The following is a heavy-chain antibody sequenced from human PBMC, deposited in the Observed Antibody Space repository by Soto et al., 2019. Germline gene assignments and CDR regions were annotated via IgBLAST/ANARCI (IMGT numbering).Heavy chain of an antibody. J-gene: IGHJ4*02. Sequence: ASVKVSCKASGYTFTGYGISWVRQAPGQGLEWMGWISAYNGNTNYAQKLQGRVTMTTDTSTSTAYMELRSLRSDDTAVYYCARTIYCSGGSCYGGFDYWGQGTLVTVSS. CDR3: ARTIYCSGGSCYGGFDY. D-gene: IGHD2-15*01. V-gene: IGHV1-18*04. CDR1: GYTFTGYG. CDR2: ISAYNGNT.